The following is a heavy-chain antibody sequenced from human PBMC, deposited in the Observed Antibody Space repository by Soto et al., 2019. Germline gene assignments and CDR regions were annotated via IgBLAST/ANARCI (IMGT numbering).Heavy chain of an antibody. D-gene: IGHD3-10*01. Sequence: SETLSLTCTVSGGSISVTTYYWSWIRQPPGRGLEWIGSIYHSGSTYYNASLRSRLTISVDTSNNQFSLKLSSMTAADTAVFYCASLPTPHFGSGSYSSWGQGTLVTVSS. CDR1: GGSISVTTYY. CDR3: ASLPTPHFGSGSYSS. CDR2: IYHSGST. V-gene: IGHV4-39*01. J-gene: IGHJ4*02.